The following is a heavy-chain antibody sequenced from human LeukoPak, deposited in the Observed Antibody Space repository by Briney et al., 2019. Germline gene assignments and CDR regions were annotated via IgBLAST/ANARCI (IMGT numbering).Heavy chain of an antibody. Sequence: SGTLSLTCTVSGGSISSGDDYWSWIRQPPGKGLEWIGYIYYSGSTYSNPSLKSRVIISVDTSKNKFSLKLSSVTAADTAVYYCARVGGYYDSSGTDYWGQGTLVTVSS. CDR2: IYYSGST. CDR3: ARVGGYYDSSGTDY. CDR1: GGSISSGDDY. J-gene: IGHJ4*02. V-gene: IGHV4-30-4*01. D-gene: IGHD3-22*01.